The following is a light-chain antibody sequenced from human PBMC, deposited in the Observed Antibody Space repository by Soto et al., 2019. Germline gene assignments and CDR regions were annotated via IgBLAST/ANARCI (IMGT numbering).Light chain of an antibody. Sequence: EIVSPQSPATLSLSPGERATLSCRASQSVSSYLAWYQQKPGQAPRLLIYDASNRATGIPARFSGSGSGTDFTLAISSLEPEDFAVFYCQQRSNWPPTVTFGQGTRLEIK. CDR1: QSVSSY. CDR3: QQRSNWPPTVT. J-gene: IGKJ5*01. CDR2: DAS. V-gene: IGKV3-11*01.